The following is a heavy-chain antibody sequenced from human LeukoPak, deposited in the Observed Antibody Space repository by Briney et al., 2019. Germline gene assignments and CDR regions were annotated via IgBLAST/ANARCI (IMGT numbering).Heavy chain of an antibody. D-gene: IGHD3-22*01. Sequence: PSETLSLTCTVSGYSISSGYYWGWIRQPPGKGLEWIGSIYHSGSTYYNPSLKSRVTISVDTSKNQFSLKLSSVTAADTAVYYCARDQDGYYYDSSGYWVYWGQGTLVTVSS. CDR1: GYSISSGYY. CDR3: ARDQDGYYYDSSGYWVY. CDR2: IYHSGST. J-gene: IGHJ4*02. V-gene: IGHV4-38-2*02.